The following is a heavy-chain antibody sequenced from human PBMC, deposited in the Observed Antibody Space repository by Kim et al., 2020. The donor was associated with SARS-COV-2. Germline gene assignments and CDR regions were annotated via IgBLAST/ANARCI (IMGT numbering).Heavy chain of an antibody. J-gene: IGHJ4*02. D-gene: IGHD4-4*01. V-gene: IGHV3-30*18. Sequence: GGSLRLSCAASGFTFSSYGMHWVRQAPGKGLEWVAFISYDGSNKYYGDSVKGRFTISRDNSKNTLYLQMNSLRAEDTAVFYCAKEGRNDYNPEYWGQGTL. CDR2: ISYDGSNK. CDR1: GFTFSSYG. CDR3: AKEGRNDYNPEY.